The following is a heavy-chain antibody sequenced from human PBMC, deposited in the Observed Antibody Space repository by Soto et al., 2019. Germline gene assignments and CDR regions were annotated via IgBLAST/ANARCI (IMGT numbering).Heavy chain of an antibody. CDR2: ISYDGSNK. Sequence: QVQLVESGGGVVQPGRSLRLSCAASGFTFSSYGMHWVRQAPGKGLEWVAVISYDGSNKYYADSVKGRFTISRDNSKNTLYLQMNSLRAEDTAVYYCAKQAIVGASPLDPWGQGTLVTVSS. CDR1: GFTFSSYG. CDR3: AKQAIVGASPLDP. D-gene: IGHD1-26*01. V-gene: IGHV3-30*18. J-gene: IGHJ5*02.